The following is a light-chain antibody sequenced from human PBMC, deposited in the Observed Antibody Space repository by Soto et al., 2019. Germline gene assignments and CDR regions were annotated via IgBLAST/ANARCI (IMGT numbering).Light chain of an antibody. J-gene: IGLJ1*01. Sequence: QSLLTQPPSVSVAPGQRVTISCTGSSSNIGAGYDVHWYQQLPGTAPKLLIYGNSNRPSGVPDRFSGSKSGTSASLAITGLQAEDEADYYCVSYTSSTTYVFGTGTKVTVL. CDR1: SSNIGAGYD. V-gene: IGLV1-40*01. CDR2: GNS. CDR3: VSYTSSTTYV.